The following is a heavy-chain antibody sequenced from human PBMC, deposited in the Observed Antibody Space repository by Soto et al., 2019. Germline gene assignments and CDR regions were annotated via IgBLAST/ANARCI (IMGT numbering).Heavy chain of an antibody. D-gene: IGHD2-8*02. CDR2: ILVDGRT. J-gene: IGHJ3*02. CDR3: AKATATGGGAFDI. V-gene: IGHV3-23*01. CDR1: GFICSSYD. Sequence: LRLSCAASGFICSSYDMSWVRQAPGKGLEWVSTILVDGRTFYVDSVKGRFTISRDTSQNTVYLQMNSLTAGDTALYYCAKATATGGGAFDICGQGTMVTVSS.